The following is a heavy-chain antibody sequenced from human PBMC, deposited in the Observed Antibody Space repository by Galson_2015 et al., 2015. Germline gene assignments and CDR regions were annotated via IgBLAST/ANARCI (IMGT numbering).Heavy chain of an antibody. J-gene: IGHJ4*02. V-gene: IGHV4-61*01. CDR2: IYYSGST. CDR1: GGSVSSGSYY. CDR3: AIMSSGSYELSY. Sequence: SETLSLTCTVSGGSVSSGSYYWSWIRQPPGKGLEWIGYIYYSGSTNYYPSLKSRVTISVDTSKNQFSLKLSSVTAADTAVYYCAIMSSGSYELSYWGQGTLVTVSS. D-gene: IGHD1-26*01.